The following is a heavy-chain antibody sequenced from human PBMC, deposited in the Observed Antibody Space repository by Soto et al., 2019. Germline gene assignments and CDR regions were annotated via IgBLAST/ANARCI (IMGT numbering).Heavy chain of an antibody. V-gene: IGHV3-7*01. CDR3: ARDSKHTIFGVVTMQYGMDV. CDR1: GFTFSSYW. Sequence: GGSLRLSCAASGFTFSSYWMSWVRQAPGKGLEWVANIKQDGSEKYYVDSVKGRFTISRDNAKNSLYLQMNSLRAEDTAVYYCARDSKHTIFGVVTMQYGMDVWGQGTTVTVSS. D-gene: IGHD3-3*01. J-gene: IGHJ6*02. CDR2: IKQDGSEK.